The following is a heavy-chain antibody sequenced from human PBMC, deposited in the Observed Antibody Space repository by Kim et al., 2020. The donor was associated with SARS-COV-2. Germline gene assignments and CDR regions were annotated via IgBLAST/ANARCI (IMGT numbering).Heavy chain of an antibody. D-gene: IGHD3-10*01. CDR3: ARLNSGLYHAFDL. CDR2: VSTRGSPI. V-gene: IGHV3-48*03. Sequence: GGSLRLSCAASGFSFSTYEMNWVRQAPGKGLEWLSFVSTRGSPIHYADSVKGRITVSRDNAKDTLYLQMHSLRAEDTAVYYCARLNSGLYHAFDLWGQGTLVAVSS. CDR1: GFSFSTYE. J-gene: IGHJ3*01.